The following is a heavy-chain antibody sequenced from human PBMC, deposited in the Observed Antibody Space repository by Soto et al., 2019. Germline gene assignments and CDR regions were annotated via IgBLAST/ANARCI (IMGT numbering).Heavy chain of an antibody. CDR1: GGSFSGYY. CDR3: ASRLLAAAWGYYFDY. V-gene: IGHV4-34*01. D-gene: IGHD6-13*01. Sequence: TSETLSLTCAVYGGSFSGYYWSWIRQPPGKGLEWIGEINHSGSTNYNPSLKSRVTISVDTSKNQFSLKLSSVTAADTAVYYCASRLLAAAWGYYFDYWGQGTLVTVSS. J-gene: IGHJ4*02. CDR2: INHSGST.